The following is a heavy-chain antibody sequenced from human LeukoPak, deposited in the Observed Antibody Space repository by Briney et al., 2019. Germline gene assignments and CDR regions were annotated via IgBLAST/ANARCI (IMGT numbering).Heavy chain of an antibody. V-gene: IGHV3-9*01. J-gene: IGHJ4*02. D-gene: IGHD6-13*01. Sequence: PGGSLRLSCAASGFTFDDYAMHWVRQAPGKGLEWVSGISWNSGSIGYADSVKGRFTISRDNAKNSLYLQMNSLRAEDTALYYCARRIAAAGHTNPFDYWGQGTLVTVSS. CDR1: GFTFDDYA. CDR3: ARRIAAAGHTNPFDY. CDR2: ISWNSGSI.